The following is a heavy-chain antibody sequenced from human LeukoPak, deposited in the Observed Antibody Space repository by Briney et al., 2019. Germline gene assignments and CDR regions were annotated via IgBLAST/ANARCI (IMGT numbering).Heavy chain of an antibody. Sequence: ASETLSLTCTVSTGSISSYYWSWIRQPAGKGLEWIGRIHASGSTNYNPSLKSRVTMSVDTPKNQFSLKLSSVTAADTAIYFCARGDRAVAGAWGWFDPWGQGTLVTVSS. V-gene: IGHV4-4*07. D-gene: IGHD6-19*01. J-gene: IGHJ5*02. CDR2: IHASGST. CDR3: ARGDRAVAGAWGWFDP. CDR1: TGSISSYY.